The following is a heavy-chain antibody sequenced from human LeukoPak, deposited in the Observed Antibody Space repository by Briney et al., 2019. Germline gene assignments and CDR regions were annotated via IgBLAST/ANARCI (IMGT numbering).Heavy chain of an antibody. J-gene: IGHJ4*02. D-gene: IGHD4-11*01. CDR2: ISAYNGNT. CDR1: GYTFTSYG. CDR3: VAEVIEVTMGDY. V-gene: IGHV1-18*01. Sequence: VASVKVSCKASGYTFTSYGISWVRQAPGQGLEWMGWISAYNGNTNYAQKLQGRVTMTTDTSTSTAYMELRSLRSEDTAVYYCVAEVIEVTMGDYWGQGTLVTVSS.